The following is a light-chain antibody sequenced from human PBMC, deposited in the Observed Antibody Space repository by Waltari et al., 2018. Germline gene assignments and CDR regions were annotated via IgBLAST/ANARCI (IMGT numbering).Light chain of an antibody. CDR3: QQYNEWPYT. Sequence: ETIMTQSPATLSVSPGEGATLSCRASKSIGNNLAWYQQTPGQAPRLLIYVTSSRSTGIPGRFFGAGSGTDFTLTISSLQSEDFGVYYCQQYNEWPYTFGQGTKVDLK. J-gene: IGKJ2*01. V-gene: IGKV3-15*01. CDR2: VTS. CDR1: KSIGNN.